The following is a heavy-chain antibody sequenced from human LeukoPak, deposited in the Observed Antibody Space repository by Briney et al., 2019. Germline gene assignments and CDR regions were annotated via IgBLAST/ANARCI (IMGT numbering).Heavy chain of an antibody. CDR1: GFTFSSYS. V-gene: IGHV3-21*01. J-gene: IGHJ4*02. CDR3: ARRDTVDY. D-gene: IGHD5-18*01. CDR2: ISSSSSYM. Sequence: GGSLRLSCAASGFTFSSYSMNWVRQAPGKGLEWVSSISSSSSYMYYADSVKGRFTISRDNAKNSLYLQMNSLRAEDTAVYYCARRDTVDYWGQGTLVTVSS.